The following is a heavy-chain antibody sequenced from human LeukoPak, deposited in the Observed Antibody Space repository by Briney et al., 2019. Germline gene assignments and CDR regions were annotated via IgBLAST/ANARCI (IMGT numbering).Heavy chain of an antibody. CDR1: GFTFSSYG. Sequence: GGSLRLSCAASGFTFSSYGMHWVRQAPGKGLEWVAFIRYDGSNKYYADSVKGRFTISRDNSKNTLYLQMNSLRAEDTAVYYCASSYCTNGVCYPWDAFDIWGQGTMVTVSS. CDR3: ASSYCTNGVCYPWDAFDI. D-gene: IGHD2-8*01. V-gene: IGHV3-30*02. CDR2: IRYDGSNK. J-gene: IGHJ3*02.